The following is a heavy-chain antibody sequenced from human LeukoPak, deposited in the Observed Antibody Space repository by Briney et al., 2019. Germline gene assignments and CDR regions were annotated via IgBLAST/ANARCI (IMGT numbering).Heavy chain of an antibody. V-gene: IGHV5-51*01. J-gene: IGHJ2*01. D-gene: IGHD3-22*01. CDR3: AGTLRPYYYDSRGATSGYFDL. CDR1: GYSFTSYW. CDR2: IYPGDSDT. Sequence: GESLKISCKGSGYSFTSYWIGWVRQMPGKGLEWMGIIYPGDSDTRYSPSFQGQVTISADKSISTAYLQWSSLKASDTAMYYCAGTLRPYYYDSRGATSGYFDLWGRGTLVTVSS.